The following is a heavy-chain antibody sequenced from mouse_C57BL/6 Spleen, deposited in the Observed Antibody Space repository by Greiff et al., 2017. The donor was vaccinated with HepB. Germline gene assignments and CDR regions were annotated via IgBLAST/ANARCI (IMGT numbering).Heavy chain of an antibody. Sequence: QVQLQQPGAELVKPGASVKLSCKASGYTFTSYWMHWVKQRPGQGLEWIGMIHPNSGSTNYNEKFKSKATLTVDKSSSTAYMQLSSLTSEDSAVYYCARGYYYGSSYGWYFDVWGTGTTVTVSS. J-gene: IGHJ1*03. CDR3: ARGYYYGSSYGWYFDV. CDR1: GYTFTSYW. D-gene: IGHD1-1*01. CDR2: IHPNSGST. V-gene: IGHV1-64*01.